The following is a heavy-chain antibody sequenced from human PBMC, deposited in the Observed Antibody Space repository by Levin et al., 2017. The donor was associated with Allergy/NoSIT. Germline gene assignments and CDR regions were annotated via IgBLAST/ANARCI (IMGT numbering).Heavy chain of an antibody. CDR2: IHSTRGT. CDR3: ARGAGWWNY. Sequence: GSLRLSCAVSGDSISDTYWSWLRQSPGQALEWIGYIHSTRGTNYSPSLKSRVTISIDASKNEFSLRLRSLTAADTAVYFCARGAGWWNYWGQGTLVTVSS. V-gene: IGHV4-59*08. CDR1: GDSISDTY. J-gene: IGHJ4*02. D-gene: IGHD6-19*01.